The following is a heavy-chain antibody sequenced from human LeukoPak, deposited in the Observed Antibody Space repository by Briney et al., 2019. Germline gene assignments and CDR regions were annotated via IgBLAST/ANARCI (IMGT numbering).Heavy chain of an antibody. CDR3: ARERTHTNRAAAGYHYYYYGMDV. D-gene: IGHD6-13*01. Sequence: SETLSLTCTVSGGSISSYYWSWIRQPPGKGLEWIGYIYYSGSTNYNPSLKSRVTISVDTSKNQFSLKLSSVTAADTAVYYCARERTHTNRAAAGYHYYYYGMDVWGQGTTVTVSS. V-gene: IGHV4-59*01. CDR2: IYYSGST. CDR1: GGSISSYY. J-gene: IGHJ6*02.